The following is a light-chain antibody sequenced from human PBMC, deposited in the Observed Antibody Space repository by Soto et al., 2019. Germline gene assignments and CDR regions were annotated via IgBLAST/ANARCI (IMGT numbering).Light chain of an antibody. CDR1: QSISSY. V-gene: IGKV1-39*01. CDR2: AAS. CDR3: QQGYSTPPWT. Sequence: DIQMTQSPSSLSASVGDRVTITCRASQSISSYLNWYQQKPGKAPKLLIYAASSLQSGVPSRFSGSGSGTDFTLTISSLQPDDFETYYCQQGYSTPPWTFGQGTKVDIK. J-gene: IGKJ1*01.